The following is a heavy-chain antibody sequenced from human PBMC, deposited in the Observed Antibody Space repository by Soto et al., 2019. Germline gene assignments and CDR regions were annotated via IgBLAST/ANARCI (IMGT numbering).Heavy chain of an antibody. CDR1: GGSISSGGYY. CDR3: ATGGYCSGGSCYSSFDY. CDR2: IYYSGST. Sequence: QVQLQESGPGLVKPSQTLSLTCTVSGGSISSGGYYWSWIRQHPGKGLEWIGYIYYSGSTYYNPSLKSRLTISVDTSKNQFSLKLSSVTAADTAVYYCATGGYCSGGSCYSSFDYWGQGTLVTVSS. J-gene: IGHJ4*02. D-gene: IGHD2-15*01. V-gene: IGHV4-31*03.